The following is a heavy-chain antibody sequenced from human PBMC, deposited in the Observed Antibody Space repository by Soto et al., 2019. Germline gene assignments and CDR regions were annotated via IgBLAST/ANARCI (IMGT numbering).Heavy chain of an antibody. J-gene: IGHJ5*02. CDR2: IYYSGST. CDR3: ARQYYYGSGSYSWGWFDP. V-gene: IGHV4-59*08. D-gene: IGHD3-10*01. Sequence: QVQLQESGPGLVKPSETLSLTCTVSGGSISSHYWSWIRQPPGKGLEWIGYIYYSGSTNYNPSLKRRVTISVDTSKNQFSLKLSSVTAADTAVYYCARQYYYGSGSYSWGWFDPWGQGTLVTVSS. CDR1: GGSISSHY.